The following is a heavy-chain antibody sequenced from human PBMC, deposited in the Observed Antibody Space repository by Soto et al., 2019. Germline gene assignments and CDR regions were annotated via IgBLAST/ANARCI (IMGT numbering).Heavy chain of an antibody. V-gene: IGHV3-23*01. CDR2: MSIGDANT. D-gene: IGHD5-12*01. CDR3: ARWDGYADL. CDR1: GFTFSYYS. Sequence: EVQLLESGGGLVQPGGSLRLSCAASGFTFSYYSMAWVRQTPEKGLEWVSGMSIGDANTFYIDSVRGRFTVSRDSVKNTVDLQMNSLSAEDTALYYCARWDGYADLWGQGTLVTVSS. J-gene: IGHJ4*02.